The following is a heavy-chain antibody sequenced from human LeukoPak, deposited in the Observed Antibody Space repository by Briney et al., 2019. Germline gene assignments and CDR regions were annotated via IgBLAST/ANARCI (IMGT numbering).Heavy chain of an antibody. J-gene: IGHJ5*02. V-gene: IGHV4-61*02. CDR3: ARDSPYYDFWSGWGNWFDP. Sequence: SQALSLTCTVSGGSISSGSYYWSWIRQPAGKGLEWIGRIYTSGSTNYNPSLKSRVTISVDTSKNQFSLKLSSVTAADTAVYYCARDSPYYDFWSGWGNWFDPWGQGTLVTVSS. D-gene: IGHD3-3*01. CDR2: IYTSGST. CDR1: GGSISSGSYY.